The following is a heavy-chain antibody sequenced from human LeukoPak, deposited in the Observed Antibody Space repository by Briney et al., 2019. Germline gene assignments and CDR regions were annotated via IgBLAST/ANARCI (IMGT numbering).Heavy chain of an antibody. D-gene: IGHD1-26*01. CDR3: ARDPEQSMGYDY. V-gene: IGHV3-33*01. J-gene: IGHJ4*02. CDR1: GFTFSSYG. Sequence: GGSLRLSCAASGFTFSSYGMHWVRQAPGKGLEWVAVIWYDGSNKYYADSVKGRFTISRDNSKNTLYLQMNSLRAEDTAVYYCARDPEQSMGYDYWGQGTLVTVSS. CDR2: IWYDGSNK.